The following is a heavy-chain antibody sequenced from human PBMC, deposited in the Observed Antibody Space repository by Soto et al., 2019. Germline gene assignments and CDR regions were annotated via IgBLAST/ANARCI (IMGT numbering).Heavy chain of an antibody. CDR1: GGSFSGYS. D-gene: IGHD3-3*01. CDR2: INHSGST. J-gene: IGHJ6*04. V-gene: IGHV4-34*01. Sequence: QVQLYQWGAGLLEPSETLSLTCAVYGGSFSGYSWSWIRQPPGKGLEWIGEINHSGSTNYNPSLKGRVTISVDTSKNQFSLKLSSVTAAVTAVYYCARGLPSAIFGVVILSHFDVWGKGTTVTVSS. CDR3: ARGLPSAIFGVVILSHFDV.